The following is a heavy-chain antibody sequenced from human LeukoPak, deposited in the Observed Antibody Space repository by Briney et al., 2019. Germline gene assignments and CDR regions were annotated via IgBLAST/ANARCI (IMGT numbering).Heavy chain of an antibody. V-gene: IGHV3-9*01. Sequence: GGSLRLSCAASGFTFNNYWIHWVRQVPGKGLEWVSGISWNSGSIGYADSVKGRFTISRDNAKNSLCLQMNSLRAEDTALYYCAKEYGSGSYRHFDYWGQGTLVTVSS. CDR3: AKEYGSGSYRHFDY. J-gene: IGHJ4*02. D-gene: IGHD3-10*01. CDR1: GFTFNNYW. CDR2: ISWNSGSI.